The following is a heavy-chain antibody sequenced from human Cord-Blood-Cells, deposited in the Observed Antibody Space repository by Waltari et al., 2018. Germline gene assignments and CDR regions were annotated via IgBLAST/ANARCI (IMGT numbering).Heavy chain of an antibody. CDR1: GGPSSSRSYH. D-gene: IGHD3-9*01. CDR2: IYYSGSP. V-gene: IGHV4-39*01. CDR3: ARPGSSTGIDY. Sequence: QDSAPGRVRLSGTLTLPCLASGGPSSSRSYHWGWIRKPPGKGPEWIGRIYYSGSPYYHPSLQSRVTISVDTSKNQFSLKLSSVTAADTAVYYCARPGSSTGIDYWGQGTLVTVSS. J-gene: IGHJ4*02.